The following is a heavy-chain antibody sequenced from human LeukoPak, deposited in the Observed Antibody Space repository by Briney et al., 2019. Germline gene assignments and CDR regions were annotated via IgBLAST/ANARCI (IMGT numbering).Heavy chain of an antibody. Sequence: SQTLSLTCPVSGGSISSGGYYWSWIRQHPGKGLEWIGYIYYSGSTYYNPSLKSRVTISVDTSKNQFSLKLSSVTAADTAVYYCARDRMITFGGVNPPRYWGQGTLVTVSS. V-gene: IGHV4-31*03. CDR2: IYYSGST. CDR1: GGSISSGGYY. D-gene: IGHD3-16*01. CDR3: ARDRMITFGGVNPPRY. J-gene: IGHJ4*02.